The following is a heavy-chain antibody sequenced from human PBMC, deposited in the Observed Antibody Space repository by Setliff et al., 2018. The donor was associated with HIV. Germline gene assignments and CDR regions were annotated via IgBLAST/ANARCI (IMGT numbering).Heavy chain of an antibody. V-gene: IGHV1-8*01. CDR3: ARGLGSMARGRVPYYYYMDV. D-gene: IGHD3-10*01. CDR2: MNPNSGNT. CDR1: GYTFTSYD. Sequence: GASVKVSCKASGYTFTSYDINWVRQATGQGLERMGWMNPNSGNTGYAQKFQGRVTMTRDTSISTAYMELSSLRSEDTAVYYCARGLGSMARGRVPYYYYMDVWGKGTTVTVSS. J-gene: IGHJ6*03.